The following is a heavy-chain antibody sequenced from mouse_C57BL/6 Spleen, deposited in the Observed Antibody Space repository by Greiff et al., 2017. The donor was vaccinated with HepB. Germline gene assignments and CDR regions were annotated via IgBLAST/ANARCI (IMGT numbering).Heavy chain of an antibody. Sequence: QVQLQQSGAELVKPGASLKISCKASGYAFSSYWMNWVKQRPGKGLEWIGQIYPGDGDTNYNGKFKGKATLTADKSSSTAYMQLSSLTSEASAVYFCAGLYCGRGYFGVWGTGTTVTVST. V-gene: IGHV1-80*01. CDR3: AGLYCGRGYFGV. D-gene: IGHD1-2*01. CDR1: GYAFSSYW. J-gene: IGHJ1*03. CDR2: IYPGDGDT.